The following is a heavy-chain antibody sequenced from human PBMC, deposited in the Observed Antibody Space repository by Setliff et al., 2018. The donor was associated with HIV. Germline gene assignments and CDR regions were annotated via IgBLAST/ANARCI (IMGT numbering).Heavy chain of an antibody. CDR3: ARGISTNTYWHGAPYNWFDP. D-gene: IGHD2-8*01. Sequence: ETLSLTCTVSGGSISSHYWSWLRQPPGKGLEWIGEINSSGSINDNPSLKSRVTISVDTSKNQFSLKLSSVTAADTAIYYCARGISTNTYWHGAPYNWFDPWGQGTLVTVSS. V-gene: IGHV4-59*11. J-gene: IGHJ5*02. CDR1: GGSISSHY. CDR2: INSSGSI.